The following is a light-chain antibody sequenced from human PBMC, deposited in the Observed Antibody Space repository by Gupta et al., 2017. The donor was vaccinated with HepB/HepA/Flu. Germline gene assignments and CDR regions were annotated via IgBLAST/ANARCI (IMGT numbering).Light chain of an antibody. J-gene: IGLJ2*01. CDR3: QAYDEYSVI. Sequence: NFILTQSPSVSASPGKTVIISCTRSSGSIADNYVQWYQQRPGSAPSTVIFDDNQRPSGVPDRFSGSIDASSNSASLTISSLRTEDEADYYGQAYDEYSVIFGGGTKLTVL. V-gene: IGLV6-57*03. CDR1: SGSIADNY. CDR2: DDN.